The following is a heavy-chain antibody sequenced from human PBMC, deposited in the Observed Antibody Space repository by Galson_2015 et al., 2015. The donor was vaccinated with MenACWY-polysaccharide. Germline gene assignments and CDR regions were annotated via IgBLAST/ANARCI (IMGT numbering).Heavy chain of an antibody. CDR3: AIPDYGDYSLYYYDSSAYGYYFDY. CDR1: EFTFSSYG. V-gene: IGHV3-30*02. D-gene: IGHD3-22*01. J-gene: IGHJ4*02. CDR2: IRSDGSNK. Sequence: SLRLSCATSEFTFSSYGMHWVRQAPGKGLEWVAFIRSDGSNKYYADSVKGRFTISRDNSKNTLYLHMNRLRAGDTAVYYCAIPDYGDYSLYYYDSSAYGYYFDYWGQGTLVTVSS.